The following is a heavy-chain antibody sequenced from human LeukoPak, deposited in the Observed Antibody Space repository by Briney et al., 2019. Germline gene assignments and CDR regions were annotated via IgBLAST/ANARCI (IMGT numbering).Heavy chain of an antibody. CDR1: GGSISSCY. D-gene: IGHD6-6*01. V-gene: IGHV4-59*01. J-gene: IGHJ5*02. Sequence: PSETLSLTCTVAGGSISSCYWSWVRQPRGKGVEWVGYIYYSGSTSYSPSLKSRVTISADKSKNQFSLKLSSVTAADTAVYYFARCIGSSSFARWFDPWGQGTLVTVSS. CDR3: ARCIGSSSFARWFDP. CDR2: IYYSGST.